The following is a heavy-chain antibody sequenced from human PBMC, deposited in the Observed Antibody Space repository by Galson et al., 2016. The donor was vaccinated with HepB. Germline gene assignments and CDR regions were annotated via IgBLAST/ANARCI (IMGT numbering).Heavy chain of an antibody. J-gene: IGHJ6*02. CDR3: AGLLVPAASYYPYYGMDV. V-gene: IGHV3-48*01. Sequence: SLRLSCAASGFSFSTYNMNWVRQAPGKGLEWVSYISSSSSTIYYADSVKGRFTISRDNAKNSLYLQMNSLRAEDTAVYYCAGLLVPAASYYPYYGMDVWGQGTLVTVSS. D-gene: IGHD2-2*01. CDR2: ISSSSSTI. CDR1: GFSFSTYN.